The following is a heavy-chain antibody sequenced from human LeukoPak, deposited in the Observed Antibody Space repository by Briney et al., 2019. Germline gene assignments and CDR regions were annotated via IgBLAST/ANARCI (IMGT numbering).Heavy chain of an antibody. CDR1: GYTFTSYY. J-gene: IGHJ4*02. CDR2: INPSGGST. D-gene: IGHD3-9*01. Sequence: GASVKVSCKASGYTFTSYYMHWVRQAPGQGLEWMGIINPSGGSTSYAQKFQGRVTMTRNTSISTAYMELSSLRSEDTAVYYCARGVLRYFDFDYWGQGTLVTVSS. V-gene: IGHV1-46*01. CDR3: ARGVLRYFDFDY.